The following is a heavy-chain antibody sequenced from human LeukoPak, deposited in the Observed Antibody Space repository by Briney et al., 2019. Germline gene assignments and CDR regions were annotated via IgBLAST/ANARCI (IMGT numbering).Heavy chain of an antibody. Sequence: GGSLRLSCAASGFTFSSYWMSWVRQAPGKGLEWVANIKQDGSEKYYVDSVKGRFTISRDNAKNSLYLQMNSLRAEDTAVYYCARVREAVPAAITGGYYFDYWGQGTLVTVSS. J-gene: IGHJ4*02. CDR1: GFTFSSYW. D-gene: IGHD2-2*01. CDR3: ARVREAVPAAITGGYYFDY. V-gene: IGHV3-7*03. CDR2: IKQDGSEK.